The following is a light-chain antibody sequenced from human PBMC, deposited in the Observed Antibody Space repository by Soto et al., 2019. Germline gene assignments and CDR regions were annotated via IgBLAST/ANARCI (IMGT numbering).Light chain of an antibody. V-gene: IGKV3-11*01. Sequence: EIVLTQSPATLSLSPGERATLSCRASQSVSSYLAWYQQKPGQAPRLLIYDASNRATGISARFSGSGSGTDFTLTISSLQSEDFAVYYCQQYNSWPLTFGGGTKVDIK. CDR2: DAS. CDR3: QQYNSWPLT. J-gene: IGKJ4*01. CDR1: QSVSSY.